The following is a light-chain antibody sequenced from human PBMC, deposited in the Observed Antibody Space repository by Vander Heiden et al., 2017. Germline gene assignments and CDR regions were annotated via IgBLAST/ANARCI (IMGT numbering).Light chain of an antibody. CDR3: QVWDSANDRVI. CDR2: SDG. J-gene: IGLJ2*01. V-gene: IGLV3-21*02. Sequence: SYVLTQPPSVSVAPGQTARITCEENNIGSQSVHWYQQRPGLAPVVVVYSDGGRPTGISQRFSGSYSGNTATLSISGVEAGDEADYYCQVWDSANDRVILGGGTKLTV. CDR1: NIGSQS.